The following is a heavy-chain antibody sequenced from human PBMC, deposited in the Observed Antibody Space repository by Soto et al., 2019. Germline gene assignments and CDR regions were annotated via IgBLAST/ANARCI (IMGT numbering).Heavy chain of an antibody. J-gene: IGHJ4*02. CDR1: GGTFSSYA. Sequence: QVQLVQSGAEVKKPWSSVKVSCKASGGTFSSYAISWVRQAPGQGLEWMGGIIPIFGTANYAQKFQGRGTITADESTSTAYMELSSLRSEDTAVYYCARPGEMATNGRYYFDYCGQGSLVTFST. V-gene: IGHV1-69*01. CDR3: ARPGEMATNGRYYFDY. CDR2: IIPIFGTA. D-gene: IGHD3-10*01.